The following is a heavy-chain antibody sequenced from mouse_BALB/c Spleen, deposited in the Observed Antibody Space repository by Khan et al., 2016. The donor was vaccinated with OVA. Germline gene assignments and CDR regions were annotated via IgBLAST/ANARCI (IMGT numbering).Heavy chain of an antibody. V-gene: IGHV1-4*01. Sequence: QVQLQQPGAELARPGASVKMSCKTSGYTFTTYTLHWVKQRPGRSLEWIGYINPSNDYTNYNQKFKDKSTLTADKSSSTAYMQLSSLTSEDSAVYYCARSGQLGRRGGFTYWAQGTLVTVSA. D-gene: IGHD3-2*01. CDR2: INPSNDYT. CDR1: GYTFTTYT. CDR3: ARSGQLGRRGGFTY. J-gene: IGHJ3*01.